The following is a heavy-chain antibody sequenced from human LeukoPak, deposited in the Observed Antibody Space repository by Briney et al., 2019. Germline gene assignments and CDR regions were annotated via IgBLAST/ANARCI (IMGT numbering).Heavy chain of an antibody. V-gene: IGHV3-30*02. J-gene: IGHJ6*03. D-gene: IGHD1-26*01. Sequence: GGSLRLSCAASGFTFSSYSMNWVRQAPGKGLEWVAFIRYDGSNKYYADSVKGRFTISRDNSKNTLYLQMNSLRAEDTAVYYCAKSSGSVRHFYYYYMDVWGKGTTVTVSS. CDR1: GFTFSSYS. CDR2: IRYDGSNK. CDR3: AKSSGSVRHFYYYYMDV.